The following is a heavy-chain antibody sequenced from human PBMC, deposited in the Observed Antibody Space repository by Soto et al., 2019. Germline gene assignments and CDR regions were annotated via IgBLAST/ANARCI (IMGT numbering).Heavy chain of an antibody. V-gene: IGHV3-30*03. CDR2: ISYDGSNK. CDR1: GFTFSSYG. CDR3: VRSDGDYDYYIDV. J-gene: IGHJ6*03. D-gene: IGHD4-17*01. Sequence: QVQLVESGGGVVQPGRSLRLSCAASGFTFSSYGMHWVRQAPGKGLEWVAVISYDGSNKYYADSVKGRFTISRDNSKNTLYLQMNSLRAEDTAVYYCVRSDGDYDYYIDVWGKGTTVTVSS.